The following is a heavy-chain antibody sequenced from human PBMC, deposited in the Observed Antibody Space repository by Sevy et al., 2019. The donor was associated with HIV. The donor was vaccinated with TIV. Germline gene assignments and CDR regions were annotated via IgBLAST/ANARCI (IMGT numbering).Heavy chain of an antibody. CDR3: ASPGTKGFDP. CDR2: IKQDGSDK. J-gene: IGHJ5*02. D-gene: IGHD2-8*01. CDR1: GFTFSSYW. V-gene: IGHV3-7*03. Sequence: GGSLRLSCAASGFTFSSYWMSWVRQAPGKGLEWVANIKQDGSDKYYVDSVKGRFTISRDNAKNSLHLQMNSLRVEDTAVYYCASPGTKGFDPWGQGTLVTVSS.